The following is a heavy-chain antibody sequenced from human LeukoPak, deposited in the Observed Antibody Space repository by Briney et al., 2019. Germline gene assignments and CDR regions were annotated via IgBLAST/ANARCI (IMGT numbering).Heavy chain of an antibody. D-gene: IGHD3-22*01. CDR3: ARWDSSGCLDY. J-gene: IGHJ4*02. CDR2: ISSSGTTI. V-gene: IGHV3-11*01. Sequence: PGGSLRLSCAASGLTFSDYYMSWIRQAPGKGLEWVSYISSSGTTIYYADSVKSRFTISRDNAKNSLYLQMNSLRAEDTAVYFCARWDSSGCLDYWGQGTLVTVSS. CDR1: GLTFSDYY.